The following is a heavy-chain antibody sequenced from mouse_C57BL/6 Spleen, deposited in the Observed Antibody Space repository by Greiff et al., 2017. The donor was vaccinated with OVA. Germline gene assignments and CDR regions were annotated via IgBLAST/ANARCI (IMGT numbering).Heavy chain of an antibody. CDR2: INPSTGGT. CDR3: ARSRDYAWFAY. Sequence: VQLQQSGPELVKPGASVKISCKASGYSFTGYYMNWVKQSPEKSLEWIGEINPSTGGTTYNQKLKAKATLTVDKTSSTAYMQLKSLTSADSAVYYCARSRDYAWFAYWGQGTLVTVSA. V-gene: IGHV1-42*01. D-gene: IGHD2-4*01. CDR1: GYSFTGYY. J-gene: IGHJ3*01.